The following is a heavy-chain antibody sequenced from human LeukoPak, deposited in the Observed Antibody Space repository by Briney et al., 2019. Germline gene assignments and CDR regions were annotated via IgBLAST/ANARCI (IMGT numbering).Heavy chain of an antibody. CDR1: GFTFSSYA. D-gene: IGHD3-22*01. J-gene: IGHJ6*02. V-gene: IGHV3-23*01. CDR2: ISGSGGST. Sequence: PGGSLRLSCAASGFTFSSYAMSWVRQAPGKGLEWVSAISGSGGSTYYADSVKGRFTISRDNSKNTLYLQMNSLRAEDTAVYYCAKVPDYYDSSGYYYYYGMDVWGQGTTVTVSS. CDR3: AKVPDYYDSSGYYYYYGMDV.